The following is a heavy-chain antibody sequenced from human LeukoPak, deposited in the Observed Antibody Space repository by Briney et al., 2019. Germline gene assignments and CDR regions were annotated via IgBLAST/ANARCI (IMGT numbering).Heavy chain of an antibody. V-gene: IGHV3-21*01. Sequence: GGSLRLSCAASGFTFSSYSMNWVRQAPGKGLEWVSSISSSSSYIYYADSVKGRFTISRDNAKNSLYLQMNSLRAEDTAVYYCARATTGYYYYMDVWGKGTTVTVSS. J-gene: IGHJ6*03. CDR3: ARATTGYYYYMDV. CDR2: ISSSSSYI. CDR1: GFTFSSYS. D-gene: IGHD4-17*01.